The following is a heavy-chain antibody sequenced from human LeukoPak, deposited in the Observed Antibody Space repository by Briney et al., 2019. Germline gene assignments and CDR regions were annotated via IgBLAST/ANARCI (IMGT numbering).Heavy chain of an antibody. CDR1: GGSISSYY. D-gene: IGHD5-24*01. Sequence: KPSETLSLTCTVSGGSISSYYWSWIRQPPGKGLEWIGYIYYSGSTNYNPSLKSRVTISVDTSKNQFSLKLSSVTAADTAVYYCAREMATISDAFDIWGQGTMATVSS. J-gene: IGHJ3*02. CDR3: AREMATISDAFDI. CDR2: IYYSGST. V-gene: IGHV4-59*01.